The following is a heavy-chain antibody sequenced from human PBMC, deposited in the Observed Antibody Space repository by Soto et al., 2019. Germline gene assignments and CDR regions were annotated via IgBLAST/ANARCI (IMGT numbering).Heavy chain of an antibody. CDR1: GYTLTELS. Sequence: GASVNVSCKVSGYTLTELSMHWVLQAPGKGLEWMGGFDPEDGETIYAQKFQGRVTMTEDTSTDTAYMELSSLRSEDTAVYYCATDTYSSSWYLRGWFDPWGQGTLVTVSS. V-gene: IGHV1-24*01. J-gene: IGHJ5*02. CDR2: FDPEDGET. CDR3: ATDTYSSSWYLRGWFDP. D-gene: IGHD6-13*01.